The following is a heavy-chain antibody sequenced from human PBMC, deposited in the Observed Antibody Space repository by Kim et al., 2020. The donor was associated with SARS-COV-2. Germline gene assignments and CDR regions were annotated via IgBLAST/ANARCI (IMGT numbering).Heavy chain of an antibody. CDR1: GFTFGSYG. CDR2: IWYDGDNK. Sequence: WGSLRLSCTASGFTFGSYGMHWVRQAPGKGLEWVALIWYDGDNKYYADSVKGRFTISRDNTKNTLYLQMNSLRADDTAVYYCVKSFGSGPHSGDSWGQGT. D-gene: IGHD3-10*01. CDR3: VKSFGSGPHSGDS. V-gene: IGHV3-33*06. J-gene: IGHJ4*02.